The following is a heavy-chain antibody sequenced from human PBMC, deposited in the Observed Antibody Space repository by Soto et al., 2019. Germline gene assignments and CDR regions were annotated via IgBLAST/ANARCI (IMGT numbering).Heavy chain of an antibody. J-gene: IGHJ4*02. V-gene: IGHV3-23*01. D-gene: IGHD3-22*01. Sequence: EVQLLESGGGLVQPGGSLRLSCAASGFTFNAYAMTWVRQAPGKGLEWVSTLNPSGDSTYYPDSVKGRFTISRDNSKNTLYLQMDSLRADDTAVYYCAKGANYYGIFDYWGQGTLVTVSS. CDR3: AKGANYYGIFDY. CDR2: LNPSGDST. CDR1: GFTFNAYA.